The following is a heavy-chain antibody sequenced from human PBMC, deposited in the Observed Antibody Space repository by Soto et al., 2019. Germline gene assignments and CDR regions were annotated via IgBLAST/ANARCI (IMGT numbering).Heavy chain of an antibody. CDR2: INAGNGNT. CDR1: GYTFTSYA. J-gene: IGHJ6*02. CDR3: ARWAEIGEFYGMDV. V-gene: IGHV1-3*01. D-gene: IGHD3-10*01. Sequence: GASVKVSCKASGYTFTSYAMHWVRQAPGQRLEWMGWINAGNGNTKYSQKFQGRVTITRDTSASTAYMELSSLRSEDTAVYYCARWAEIGEFYGMDVWGQGTTVTVSS.